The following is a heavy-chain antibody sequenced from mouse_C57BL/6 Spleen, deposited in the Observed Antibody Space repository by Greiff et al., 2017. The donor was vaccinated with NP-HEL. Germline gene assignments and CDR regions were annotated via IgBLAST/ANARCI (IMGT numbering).Heavy chain of an antibody. V-gene: IGHV1-50*01. D-gene: IGHD1-1*01. CDR1: GYTFTSYW. CDR3: ARGAYGQEDFDY. J-gene: IGHJ2*01. Sequence: VQLQQPGAELVKPGASVKLSCKASGYTFTSYWMQWVKQRPGQGLEWIGEIDPSDSYTNYNQKFKGKATLIVDTSSSTAYMQLSSLTSEDSAVYYCARGAYGQEDFDYWGQGTTLTVSS. CDR2: IDPSDSYT.